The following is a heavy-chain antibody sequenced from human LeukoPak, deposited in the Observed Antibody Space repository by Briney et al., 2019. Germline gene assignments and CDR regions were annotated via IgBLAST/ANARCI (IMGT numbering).Heavy chain of an antibody. CDR1: GSTFSSYG. D-gene: IGHD3-10*01. Sequence: GGSLRLSCAASGSTFSSYGMHWVRQAPGKGLEWVAVISYEVSNKYYADSVKGRFTISRDNSKNTLYLQMNSLRAEDTAVYYCAKGLITMVRGVIIPDYFDYWGQGTLVTVSS. J-gene: IGHJ4*02. V-gene: IGHV3-30*18. CDR2: ISYEVSNK. CDR3: AKGLITMVRGVIIPDYFDY.